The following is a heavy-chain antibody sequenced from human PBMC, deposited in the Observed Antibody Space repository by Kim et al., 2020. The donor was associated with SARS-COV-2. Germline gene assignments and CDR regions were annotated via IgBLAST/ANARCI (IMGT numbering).Heavy chain of an antibody. V-gene: IGHV4-59*08. J-gene: IGHJ4*02. CDR3: ARHSVGTAAAGIER. CDR1: GGSISSYY. Sequence: SETLSLTCTVSGGSISSYYWSWIRQPPGKGLEWIGYISYSGSTNYNPSLKSRVTISVDTSKNQFSLKLSSVTAADTAVYYCARHSVGTAAAGIERWGQGTLFTVSS. CDR2: ISYSGST. D-gene: IGHD6-13*01.